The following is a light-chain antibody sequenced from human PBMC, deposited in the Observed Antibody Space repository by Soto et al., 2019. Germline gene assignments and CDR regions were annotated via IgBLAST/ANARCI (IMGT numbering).Light chain of an antibody. CDR3: QQYNSYSPIT. J-gene: IGKJ5*01. Sequence: DIQMTQSPASLSASVGDRVTFTCRASQSINSFLSWFQQKPGKAPKLLIYAASTLQSGVPSRFSGSGSGTEFTLTISSLQPDDFATYYCQQYNSYSPITFGQGTRLEIK. CDR2: AAS. V-gene: IGKV1-16*01. CDR1: QSINSF.